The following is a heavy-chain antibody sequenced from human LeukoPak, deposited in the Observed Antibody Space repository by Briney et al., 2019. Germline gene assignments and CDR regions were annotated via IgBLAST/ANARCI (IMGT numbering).Heavy chain of an antibody. CDR2: IYYSGST. J-gene: IGHJ5*02. CDR3: ARHQPFDP. CDR1: GGSISSYY. Sequence: SETLSLTCTVSGGSISSYYWSWIRQPPGKGLEWTGYIYYSGSTNYNPSLKSRVTISVDTSKNQFSLKLSSVTAADTAVYYCARHQPFDPWGQGTLVTVSS. V-gene: IGHV4-59*01.